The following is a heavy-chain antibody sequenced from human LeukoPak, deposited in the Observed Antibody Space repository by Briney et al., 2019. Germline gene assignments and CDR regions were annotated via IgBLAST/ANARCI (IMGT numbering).Heavy chain of an antibody. CDR3: AEVKGGSGSYFDY. V-gene: IGHV3-9*01. D-gene: IGHD3-10*01. J-gene: IGHJ4*02. CDR1: GFTFDDYA. Sequence: GGSLRLSCAASGFTFDDYAMHWVRQAPGKGLEWVSGISWNSGSIGYADSVKGRFTISRDNAKNSPYLQMNSLRAEDTALYYCAEVKGGSGSYFDYWGQGTLVTVSS. CDR2: ISWNSGSI.